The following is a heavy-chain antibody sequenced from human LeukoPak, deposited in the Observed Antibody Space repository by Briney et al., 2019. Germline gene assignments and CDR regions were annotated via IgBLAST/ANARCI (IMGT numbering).Heavy chain of an antibody. J-gene: IGHJ4*02. CDR2: IIPIFGTA. V-gene: IGHV1-69*13. D-gene: IGHD1-26*01. Sequence: GASVKVSCKASGYTFTSYAISWVRQAPGQGLEWMGGIIPIFGTANYAQKFQGRVTITADESTSTAYMELSSLRSEDTAVYYCARELRVGATVRLDYWGQGTLVTVSS. CDR3: ARELRVGATVRLDY. CDR1: GYTFTSYA.